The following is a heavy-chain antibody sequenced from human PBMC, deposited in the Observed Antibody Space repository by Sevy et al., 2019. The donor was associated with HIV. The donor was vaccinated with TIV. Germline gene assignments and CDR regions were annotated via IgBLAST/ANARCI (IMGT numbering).Heavy chain of an antibody. CDR2: IRYDGSNK. V-gene: IGHV3-30*02. J-gene: IGHJ4*02. D-gene: IGHD3-22*01. Sequence: GGSLRLSCAASGFTFSSYGMHWVRQAPGKGLEWVAFIRYDGSNKYYADSVKGRFTISRDNSKNTLYLQMNSLRAEDTAVYYCGKDHYDSSGYFDYWGQGTLVTVSS. CDR3: GKDHYDSSGYFDY. CDR1: GFTFSSYG.